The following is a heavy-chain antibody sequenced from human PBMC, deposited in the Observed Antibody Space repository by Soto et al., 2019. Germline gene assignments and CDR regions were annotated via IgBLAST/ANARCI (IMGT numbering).Heavy chain of an antibody. CDR3: ARGPTVTTDLGWFDP. J-gene: IGHJ5*02. V-gene: IGHV4-30-2*01. CDR1: GGSISSGGYS. D-gene: IGHD4-17*01. Sequence: PSETLSLTCAVSGGSISSGGYSWSWIRQPPGKGLERIGYIYHSGSTYYNPSLKSRVTISVDRSKNQFSLKLSSVTAADTAVYYCARGPTVTTDLGWFDPWGQGTLVTVSS. CDR2: IYHSGST.